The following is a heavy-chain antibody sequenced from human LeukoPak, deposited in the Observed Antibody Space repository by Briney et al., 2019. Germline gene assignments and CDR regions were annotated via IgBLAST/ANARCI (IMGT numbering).Heavy chain of an antibody. D-gene: IGHD6-13*01. V-gene: IGHV4-61*01. CDR2: IYYSGST. J-gene: IGHJ4*02. CDR1: GGSVSSGSYY. Sequence: SETLSLTCTLSGGSVSSGSYYWSWIRQPPGKGLEWIGYIYYSGSTNYNPSLKSRVTISVDTSKNQFSLKLSSVTAADTAVYYCARTAGPLAAADFWGQGTPVTVSS. CDR3: ARTAGPLAAADF.